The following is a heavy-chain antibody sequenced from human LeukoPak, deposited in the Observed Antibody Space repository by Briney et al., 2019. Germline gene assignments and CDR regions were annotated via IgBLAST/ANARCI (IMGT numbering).Heavy chain of an antibody. J-gene: IGHJ5*02. V-gene: IGHV1-18*01. Sequence: ASVKVSCKASGYTFTSYGISWVRQAPGQGLEWMGWISAYNGNTSYAQKLQGRVTMTTDTSTTTAYMELRSLRSDDTAVYYCARSIPLWKELRRDWFDPWGQGTQVTVSS. CDR2: ISAYNGNT. CDR1: GYTFTSYG. CDR3: ARSIPLWKELRRDWFDP. D-gene: IGHD3-10*01.